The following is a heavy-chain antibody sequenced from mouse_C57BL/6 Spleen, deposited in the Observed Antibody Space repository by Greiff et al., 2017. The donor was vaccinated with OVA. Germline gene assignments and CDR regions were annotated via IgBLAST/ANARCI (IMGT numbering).Heavy chain of an antibody. Sequence: EVQLQQSGAELVKPGASVKLSCTASGFNIKDYYMHWVKQRTEQGLEWIGRIDPEDGETTSAPKFQGKATITADTSSNTAYLQLSSLTSEDTDVYYGARNGGEGNCGQGTSVTVSS. CDR3: ARNGGEGN. V-gene: IGHV14-2*01. D-gene: IGHD2-13*01. J-gene: IGHJ4*01. CDR1: GFNIKDYY. CDR2: IDPEDGET.